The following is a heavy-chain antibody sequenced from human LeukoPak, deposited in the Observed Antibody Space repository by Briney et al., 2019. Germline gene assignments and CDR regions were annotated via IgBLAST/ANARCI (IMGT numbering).Heavy chain of an antibody. CDR2: IYSGGST. J-gene: IGHJ4*02. V-gene: IGHV3-53*01. CDR1: GFTVSSNY. CDR3: ARDRGYGSGSYALY. Sequence: GGSLRLSCAASGFTVSSNYMSWVRQAPGKELEWVSVIYSGGSTYYADSVKGRFTISRDNSKNTLYLQMNSLRAEDTAVYYCARDRGYGSGSYALYWGQGTLVTVSS. D-gene: IGHD3-10*01.